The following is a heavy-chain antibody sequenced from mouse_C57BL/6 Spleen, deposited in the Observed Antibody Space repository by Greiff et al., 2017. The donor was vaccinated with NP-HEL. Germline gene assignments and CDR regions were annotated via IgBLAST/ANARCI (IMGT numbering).Heavy chain of an antibody. Sequence: QVQLQQPGAELVRPGTSVKLSCKASGYTFTSYWMHWVKQRPGQGLEWIGVIDPSDSYTNYNQKFKGKATLTVDTSSSTAYMQLSSLTSEDSAVYYCARDASSGYFYAMDYWGQGTSVTVSS. V-gene: IGHV1-59*01. J-gene: IGHJ4*01. CDR1: GYTFTSYW. CDR2: IDPSDSYT. D-gene: IGHD3-2*02. CDR3: ARDASSGYFYAMDY.